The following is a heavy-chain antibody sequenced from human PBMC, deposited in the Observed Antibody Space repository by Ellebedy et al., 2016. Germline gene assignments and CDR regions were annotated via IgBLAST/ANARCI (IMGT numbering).Heavy chain of an antibody. CDR3: TRHTAANDAFDI. CDR2: IRSKANSYAT. V-gene: IGHV3-73*01. J-gene: IGHJ3*02. D-gene: IGHD4-17*01. CDR1: GFTFSGSA. Sequence: GESLKISCVASGFTFSGSAMHWVRQASGKGLEWVGRIRSKANSYATAYAASVKGRFTISRDDSKNTAYLQMNSLKTEDTAVYYCTRHTAANDAFDIWGQGTMVTVSS.